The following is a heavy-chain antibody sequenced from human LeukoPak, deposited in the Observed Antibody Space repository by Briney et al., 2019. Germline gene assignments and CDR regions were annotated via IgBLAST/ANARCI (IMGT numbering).Heavy chain of an antibody. CDR1: GGSISNWY. J-gene: IGHJ3*02. CDR2: IYTSGST. Sequence: PSETLSLTCTVSGGSISNWYWGWFRQPAGKGLEWIGRIYTSGSTIYHPSLKSRVTMSVDTSTNQISLRLTSVTAADTAMYYCARKLASSTLKAGAFDIWGEGTMVTVSS. V-gene: IGHV4-4*07. D-gene: IGHD2-2*01. CDR3: ARKLASSTLKAGAFDI.